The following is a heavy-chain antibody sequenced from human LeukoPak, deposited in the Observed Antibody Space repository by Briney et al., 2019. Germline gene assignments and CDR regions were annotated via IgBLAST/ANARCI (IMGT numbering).Heavy chain of an antibody. V-gene: IGHV4-59*02. Sequence: ASETLSLTCTVSGGSVSSYYWSWIRQPPGKGREWIGYMYYSGSTNYNPSLKSRVTISVDTSKNQFSLKLSSVAAADTAVYYCARGGGSSPACDYWGQGSLVTVSS. CDR2: MYYSGST. D-gene: IGHD1-26*01. CDR3: ARGGGSSPACDY. J-gene: IGHJ4*02. CDR1: GGSVSSYY.